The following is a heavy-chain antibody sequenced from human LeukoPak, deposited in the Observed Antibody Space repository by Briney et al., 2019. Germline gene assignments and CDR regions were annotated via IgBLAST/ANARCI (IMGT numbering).Heavy chain of an antibody. CDR2: ISNSDDST. CDR1: GFNFSSYC. J-gene: IGHJ4*02. D-gene: IGHD1-14*01. V-gene: IGHV3-23*01. CDR3: AKATGYLL. Sequence: GGTLRLSCAASGFNFSSYCMTWVRQAPGKGLEWVSTISNSDDSTYYADSVKGRFTISRDNSENTLFLRMNSLRAEDTAVYYCAKATGYLLWGQGTLVIVSS.